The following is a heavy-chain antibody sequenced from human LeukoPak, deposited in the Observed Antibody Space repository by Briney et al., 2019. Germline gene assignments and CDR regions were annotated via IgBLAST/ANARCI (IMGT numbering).Heavy chain of an antibody. CDR1: GGSISGSSYY. V-gene: IGHV4-39*01. Sequence: SETLSLTCTVSGGSISGSSYYWGWIRQPPGKGLEWIGSIYYSGSTYYNPSLKSRVTISVDTSKNQFSLKLSSVTAADTAVYYCARLYSGYDRFDYWGQGTLVTVSS. CDR3: ARLYSGYDRFDY. D-gene: IGHD5-12*01. CDR2: IYYSGST. J-gene: IGHJ4*02.